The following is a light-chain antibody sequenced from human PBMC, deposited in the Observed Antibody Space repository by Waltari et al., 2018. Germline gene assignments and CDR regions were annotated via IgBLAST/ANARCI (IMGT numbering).Light chain of an antibody. V-gene: IGKV2-28*01. CDR3: MQDLQTPWT. Sequence: DIVVTQSPLSLPVTPGEPASISCRSSQSLLDRNGYNLLDWYLQKPGQSPQLLIYFGSNRASGVADRFRGSGSGRDFTLKSSRVEAEDVGVYYCMQDLQTPWTFGQGTKVEIK. CDR1: QSLLDRNGYNL. J-gene: IGKJ1*01. CDR2: FGS.